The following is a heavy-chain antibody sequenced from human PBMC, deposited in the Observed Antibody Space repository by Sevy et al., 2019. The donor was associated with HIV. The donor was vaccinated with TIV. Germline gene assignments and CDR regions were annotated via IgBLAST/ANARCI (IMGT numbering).Heavy chain of an antibody. D-gene: IGHD3-22*01. CDR1: EFTFSSYA. CDR3: AKEGGGYNYDSSGLFDY. V-gene: IGHV3-23*01. J-gene: IGHJ4*02. CDR2: ISGSGYST. Sequence: GGSLRLSCAASEFTFSSYARTWVRQAPGKGLEWVSGISGSGYSTYYADSVKGRFTISRDNSKNTLYLQMNSLRAEDTAVYYGAKEGGGYNYDSSGLFDYWGQGTLVTVSS.